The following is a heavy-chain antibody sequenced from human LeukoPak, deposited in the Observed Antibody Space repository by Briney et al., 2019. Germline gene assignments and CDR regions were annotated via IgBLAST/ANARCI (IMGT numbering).Heavy chain of an antibody. CDR2: TSYSGST. CDR1: GSSISSYY. D-gene: IGHD3-9*01. CDR3: GRRTYYDTLTGYTYWYFDL. J-gene: IGHJ2*01. V-gene: IGHV4-59*01. Sequence: SETLSLTCTVSGSSISSYYWSWIRQPPGKRLEWIGYTSYSGSTDYNPSLKSRVTMSVDTSKNQFSLKLSSVTAADTAVYYCGRRTYYDTLTGYTYWYFDLWGRGTLVTVSS.